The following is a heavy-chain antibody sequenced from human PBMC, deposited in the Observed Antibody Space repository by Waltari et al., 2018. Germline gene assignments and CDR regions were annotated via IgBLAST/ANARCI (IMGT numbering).Heavy chain of an antibody. CDR3: AAGEDYYDSSGYYGGNWFDP. Sequence: QVQLVQSGAEVKKPGASVTVSCKASGYTFTSYDINWVRQATGPGLEWMGWMNPNSGNTGYAQKFQGRVNMTRNTSISTAYMELSSLRSEDTAVYYCAAGEDYYDSSGYYGGNWFDPWGQGTLVTVSS. CDR1: GYTFTSYD. D-gene: IGHD3-22*01. J-gene: IGHJ5*02. CDR2: MNPNSGNT. V-gene: IGHV1-8*01.